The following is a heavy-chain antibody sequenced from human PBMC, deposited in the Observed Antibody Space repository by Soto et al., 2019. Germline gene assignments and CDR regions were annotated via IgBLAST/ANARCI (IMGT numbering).Heavy chain of an antibody. V-gene: IGHV4-34*01. Sequence: SETLSLTCAVYGGSFSGYYWSWIRQPPGKGLEWIGEINHSGSTNYNPSLKSRVTISVDTSKNQFSLKLSSVTAADTAVYYCAREDCSSTSCYGGWFDPWGQGTLVTVSS. D-gene: IGHD2-2*01. J-gene: IGHJ5*02. CDR2: INHSGST. CDR1: GGSFSGYY. CDR3: AREDCSSTSCYGGWFDP.